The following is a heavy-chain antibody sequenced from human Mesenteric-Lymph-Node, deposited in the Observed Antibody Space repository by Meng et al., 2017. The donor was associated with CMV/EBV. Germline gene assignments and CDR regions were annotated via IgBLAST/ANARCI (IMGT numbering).Heavy chain of an antibody. CDR2: IHPKSGAT. CDR3: ARDRELRFLEWLLSLDGMDV. V-gene: IGHV1-2*06. D-gene: IGHD3-3*01. J-gene: IGHJ6*02. CDR1: GYMFTGYY. Sequence: ASVKVSCKTSGYMFTGYYVHWVRQAPGQGLEWMGRIHPKSGATNYAEKFQGRVTMTRDTSINTAYMELSRLRSDDTAVYYCARDRELRFLEWLLSLDGMDVWGQGTKVTVSS.